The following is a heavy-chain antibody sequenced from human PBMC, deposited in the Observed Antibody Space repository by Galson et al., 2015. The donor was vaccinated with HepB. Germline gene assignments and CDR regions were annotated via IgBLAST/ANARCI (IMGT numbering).Heavy chain of an antibody. CDR3: AAAPRGYSYGNIFDY. J-gene: IGHJ4*02. V-gene: IGHV1-69*13. Sequence: SVKVSCKASGGTFSSYAISWVRQAPGQGLEWMGGIIPIFGTANYAQKFQGRVTITADESTNTAYMELSSLRSEDTAVYYCAAAPRGYSYGNIFDYWGQGTLVTVSS. D-gene: IGHD5-18*01. CDR2: IIPIFGTA. CDR1: GGTFSSYA.